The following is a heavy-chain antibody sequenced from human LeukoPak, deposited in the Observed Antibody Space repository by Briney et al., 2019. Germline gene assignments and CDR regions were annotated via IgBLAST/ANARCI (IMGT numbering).Heavy chain of an antibody. D-gene: IGHD3-3*01. J-gene: IGHJ6*03. Sequence: SETLSLTCTVSGGSISSYYWSWIRQPPGKGLEWIGYIYYSGSTYYNPSLKSRVTISVDTSMNQFSLKLSSVTAADTAVYYCARGLDFWSGYPLGDYYYYMDVWGKGTTVTVSS. CDR1: GGSISSYY. V-gene: IGHV4-59*08. CDR2: IYYSGST. CDR3: ARGLDFWSGYPLGDYYYYMDV.